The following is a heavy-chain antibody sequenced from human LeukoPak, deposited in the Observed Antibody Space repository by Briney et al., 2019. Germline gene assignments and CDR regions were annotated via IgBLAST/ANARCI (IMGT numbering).Heavy chain of an antibody. D-gene: IGHD5-12*01. Sequence: GGSLRLSCADSAFTVSNKYMSWVRQAPGKGLGWVSVIYSGGTTYYADSVKGRFTISRDNSKNTLYLQMSGLRAEDTALYYCARGGAYDSHGVLDYWGQGALVTVSS. CDR1: AFTVSNKY. J-gene: IGHJ4*02. CDR2: IYSGGTT. CDR3: ARGGAYDSHGVLDY. V-gene: IGHV3-53*01.